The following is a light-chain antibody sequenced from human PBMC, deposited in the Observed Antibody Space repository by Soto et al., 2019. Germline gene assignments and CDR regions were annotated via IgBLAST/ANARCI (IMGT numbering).Light chain of an antibody. Sequence: EIVMTQSPATLSVSPGERATLSCRASQSVAGNLAWFQHKPGQAPRLLIHGASTRATGIPARFSGSGSGTDFTLTISSLRSEDFAVYYCQQYNNWPPSTFGQGTKV. J-gene: IGKJ1*01. CDR1: QSVAGN. CDR2: GAS. V-gene: IGKV3-15*01. CDR3: QQYNNWPPST.